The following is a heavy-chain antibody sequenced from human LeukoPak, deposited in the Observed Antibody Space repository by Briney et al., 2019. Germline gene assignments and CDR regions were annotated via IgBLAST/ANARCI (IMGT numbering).Heavy chain of an antibody. Sequence: SETLSLTCAVYGGSFSGYYWSWIRQPPGKGLEWIGEINHSGSTNYNPSLKSRVTISVDTSKNQFSLKLSSVTAADTAVYYCARYRSSWSFYYYMDVWGKGTTVTVSS. V-gene: IGHV4-34*01. CDR2: INHSGST. J-gene: IGHJ6*03. CDR3: ARYRSSWSFYYYMDV. CDR1: GGSFSGYY. D-gene: IGHD6-13*01.